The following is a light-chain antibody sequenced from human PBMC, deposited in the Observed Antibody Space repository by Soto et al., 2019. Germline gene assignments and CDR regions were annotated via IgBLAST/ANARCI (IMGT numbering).Light chain of an antibody. Sequence: QSVLTQPASVSGSLGQSITISCTGTSSDVGAYNYVSWYQQQPGKAPKLMISEVSKRPSGVSNRFSGSKSGNTASLIISGLQAEDEADYYCCSFTSITTYVFGTGTKVTVL. CDR3: CSFTSITTYV. CDR1: SSDVGAYNY. CDR2: EVS. J-gene: IGLJ1*01. V-gene: IGLV2-14*01.